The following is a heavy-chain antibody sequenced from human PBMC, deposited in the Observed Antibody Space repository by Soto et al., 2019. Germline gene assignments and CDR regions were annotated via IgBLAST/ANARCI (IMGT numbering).Heavy chain of an antibody. J-gene: IGHJ3*02. CDR1: GFTFISYA. CDR3: EKVGSHSGSHYDAFDI. D-gene: IGHD1-26*01. V-gene: IGHV3-23*01. Sequence: EVHLLESGGGLAQPGGSLRLSCAASGFTFISYAMNWVRRAPGKGLEWVSAISGTGDRTYYADSVKGRFTISRDNSKKTLYLQMNSLRAEDTAVFFCEKVGSHSGSHYDAFDIWGQGTTVTVSS. CDR2: ISGTGDRT.